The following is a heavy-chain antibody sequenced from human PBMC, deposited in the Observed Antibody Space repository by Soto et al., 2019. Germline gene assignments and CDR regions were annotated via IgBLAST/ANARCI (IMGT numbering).Heavy chain of an antibody. CDR1: GFSFSDFG. CDR2: ISHDGSNQ. J-gene: IGHJ4*02. Sequence: QVQLVESGGGVVQPGRSLRLSCAPSGFSFSDFGMHWVRQAPGKGLEWVAAISHDGSNQYYGDSVKGRFSISRDHSNNRLYLQMNNLKVEDSAIYFCAKRPETGFSPFDSWGQGILVTVSS. D-gene: IGHD3-9*01. CDR3: AKRPETGFSPFDS. V-gene: IGHV3-30*18.